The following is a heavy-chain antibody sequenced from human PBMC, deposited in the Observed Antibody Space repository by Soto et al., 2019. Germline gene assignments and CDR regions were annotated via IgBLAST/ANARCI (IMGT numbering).Heavy chain of an antibody. D-gene: IGHD3-3*01. Sequence: GGSLRLSCAASGFTFSNAWMSWVRQAPGKGLEWVGRIKSKTDGGTTDYAAPVKGRFTISRDDSKNTLYLQMNSLKTEDTAVYYCTTLKRSYDFWSPLSMWGDFDYWGQGTLVTVSS. J-gene: IGHJ4*02. V-gene: IGHV3-15*01. CDR2: IKSKTDGGTT. CDR1: GFTFSNAW. CDR3: TTLKRSYDFWSPLSMWGDFDY.